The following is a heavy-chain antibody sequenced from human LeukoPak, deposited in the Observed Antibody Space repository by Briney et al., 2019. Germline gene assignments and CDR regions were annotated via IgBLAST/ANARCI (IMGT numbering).Heavy chain of an antibody. CDR3: AEIALYPYYYYGMDV. V-gene: IGHV3-23*01. Sequence: GGSLRLSCAASGFTFSSYAVSWVRQAPGKGLEWVSSLSGSGGNTYYADSVKGRFTISRDNSKNSLYLQMNSLRAEDTAVYYCAEIALYPYYYYGMDVWGQGTTVTVSS. CDR1: GFTFSSYA. CDR2: LSGSGGNT. J-gene: IGHJ6*02.